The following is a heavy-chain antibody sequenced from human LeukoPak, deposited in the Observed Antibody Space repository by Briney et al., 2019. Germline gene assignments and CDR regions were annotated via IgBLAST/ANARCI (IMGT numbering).Heavy chain of an antibody. D-gene: IGHD6-19*01. CDR2: IWYDGSNK. CDR1: GFNFSSYG. J-gene: IGHJ4*02. V-gene: IGHV3-33*01. CDR3: ARDPSTIAVAGLDY. Sequence: GGSLRLSCAASGFNFSSYGMHWVRQAPGKGLEWVAVIWYDGSNKYYADSVKGRFTISRDNSKNTLYLQMNSLRAEDTAVYYCARDPSTIAVAGLDYWGQGTLVTVSS.